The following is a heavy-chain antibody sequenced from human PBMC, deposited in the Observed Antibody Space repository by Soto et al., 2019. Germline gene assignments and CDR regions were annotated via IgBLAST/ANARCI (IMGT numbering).Heavy chain of an antibody. CDR3: SRVKTSGYHNWFDP. J-gene: IGHJ5*02. V-gene: IGHV1-18*01. Sequence: QVQLVQSGAEVKKPGASVKVSCKASGYTFTSYGISWVRQAPGQGLEWMGWISAYNGNTNYAQKLQGKVTMTTDTATSTAYMELRSVRSDDTAVYYCSRVKTSGYHNWFDPWGLGTLVTVSS. CDR2: ISAYNGNT. CDR1: GYTFTSYG. D-gene: IGHD3-22*01.